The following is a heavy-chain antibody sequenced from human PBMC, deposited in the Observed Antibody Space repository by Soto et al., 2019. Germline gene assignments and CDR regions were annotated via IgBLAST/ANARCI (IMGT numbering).Heavy chain of an antibody. V-gene: IGHV3-30*18. D-gene: IGHD5-18*01. Sequence: QVQLVESGGGVVQPGRSLRLSCAASGFTFSSYGMHWVRQAPGKGLEWVAVISYDGSNKYYADSVKGRFTISRDNSKNPLYRQMNSRRAEDTAVYYCAKGKSFGYGYADAYWGQGPRVTVSS. CDR3: AKGKSFGYGYADAY. CDR1: GFTFSSYG. J-gene: IGHJ4*02. CDR2: ISYDGSNK.